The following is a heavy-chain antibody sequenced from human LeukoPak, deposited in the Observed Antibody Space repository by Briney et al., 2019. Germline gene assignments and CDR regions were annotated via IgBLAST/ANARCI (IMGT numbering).Heavy chain of an antibody. CDR2: ISGSGGST. Sequence: GSLRLSCAASGFHFSNYVMSWVRRAPEKGPQWVSSISGSGGSTYYADSVKGRFTISRDSSKNTVYLQMNSLRAEDTAVYFCAKGSSPDYYGSGRFDSWGQGILVTVSS. D-gene: IGHD3-10*01. CDR1: GFHFSNYV. CDR3: AKGSSPDYYGSGRFDS. J-gene: IGHJ5*01. V-gene: IGHV3-23*01.